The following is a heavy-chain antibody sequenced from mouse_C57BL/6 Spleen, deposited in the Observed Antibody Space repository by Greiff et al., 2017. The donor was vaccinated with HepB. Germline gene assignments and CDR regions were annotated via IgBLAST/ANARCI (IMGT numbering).Heavy chain of an antibody. CDR2: INPNNGGT. CDR1: GYTFTDYN. D-gene: IGHD1-1*01. J-gene: IGHJ4*01. Sequence: VQLKESGPELVKPGASVKIPCKASGYTFTDYNMDWVKQSHGKSLEWIGDINPNNGGTIYNQKFKGKATLTVDKSSSTAYMELRSLTSEDTAVYYCARNRGIYSFSPMDYWGQGTSVTVSS. V-gene: IGHV1-18*01. CDR3: ARNRGIYSFSPMDY.